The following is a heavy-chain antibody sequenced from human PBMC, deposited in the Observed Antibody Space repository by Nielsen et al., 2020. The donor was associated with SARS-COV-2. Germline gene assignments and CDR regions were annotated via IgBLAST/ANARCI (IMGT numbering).Heavy chain of an antibody. V-gene: IGHV3-53*01. CDR2: IYSGGDT. D-gene: IGHD3-10*01. Sequence: WIRQPPGKGLEWVAVIYSGGDTYYADSVKGRFTISRDNAKSSLYLQMNSLRAEDTAIYYCARDQVSYYYGSGSFFTYGMDVWGQGTTVTVSS. CDR3: ARDQVSYYYGSGSFFTYGMDV. J-gene: IGHJ6*02.